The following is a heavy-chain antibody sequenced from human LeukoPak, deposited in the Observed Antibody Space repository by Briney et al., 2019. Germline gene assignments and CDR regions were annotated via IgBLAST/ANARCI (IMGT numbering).Heavy chain of an antibody. CDR3: ARDCSGGSCYSAFDY. D-gene: IGHD2-15*01. CDR2: ISSSSSYI. J-gene: IGHJ4*02. CDR1: GFTFSSYS. V-gene: IGHV3-21*01. Sequence: PGGSLRLSCAASGFTFSSYSMNWVRQAPGKGLEGVSSISSSSSYIYYADSVKGRFTISRDNAKNSLYLQMNSLRAEDTAVYYCARDCSGGSCYSAFDYWGQGTPVTVSS.